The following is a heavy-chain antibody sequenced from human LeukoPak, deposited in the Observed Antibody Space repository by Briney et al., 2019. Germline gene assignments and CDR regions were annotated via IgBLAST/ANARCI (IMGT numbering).Heavy chain of an antibody. CDR3: VRSGAAGSLDC. V-gene: IGHV4-59*01. D-gene: IGHD6-13*01. CDR1: GGSISSYY. Sequence: PSETLSLTCTVSGGSISSYYWSWIRQPPGKGLEWIGYIYYSGSTNYNPSLKSRVTISVDTSKNQFSLKLSSVTAADTAVYYCVRSGAAGSLDCWGQGTLVTVSS. J-gene: IGHJ4*02. CDR2: IYYSGST.